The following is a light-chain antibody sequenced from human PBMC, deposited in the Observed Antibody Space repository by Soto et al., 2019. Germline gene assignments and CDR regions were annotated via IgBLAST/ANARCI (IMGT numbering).Light chain of an antibody. J-gene: IGKJ1*01. CDR3: EQDNNWPPSWT. CDR2: YAS. Sequence: EIVMTQSPASLSASPGERATISCRASQSVSSNLAWYQQKPGQAPRLLIYYASTMDTGVPARFSGSGSGTDSTLTISIMQPEDFAVDYAEQDNNWPPSWTFGQGTKVEMK. V-gene: IGKV3-15*01. CDR1: QSVSSN.